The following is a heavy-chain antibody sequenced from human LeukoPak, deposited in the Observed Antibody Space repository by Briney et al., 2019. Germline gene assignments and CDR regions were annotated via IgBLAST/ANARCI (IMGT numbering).Heavy chain of an antibody. D-gene: IGHD5-18*01. J-gene: IGHJ4*02. CDR3: ATGGYSYGLLDY. Sequence: ASAKVSCKVSGCTLTELSMHWVRQAPGKGLEWMGGFDPEDGETIYAQKFQGRVTMTEDTSTDTAYMELSSLRSEDTAVYYCATGGYSYGLLDYWGQGTLVTVSS. CDR1: GCTLTELS. V-gene: IGHV1-24*01. CDR2: FDPEDGET.